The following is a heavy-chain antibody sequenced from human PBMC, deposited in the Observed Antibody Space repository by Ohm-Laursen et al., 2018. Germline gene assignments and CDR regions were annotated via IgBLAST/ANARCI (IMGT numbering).Heavy chain of an antibody. Sequence: SLRLSCAASVVTDRPNYMSWVRQAPGKGLECVAILYNGGFTYYADSVKGRFTISRDNSKNTLFLQMNSLRVADTAVYYCLVTVVTLGAPDYWGQGALVTVSS. D-gene: IGHD4-23*01. CDR3: LVTVVTLGAPDY. V-gene: IGHV3-53*01. CDR2: LYNGGFT. CDR1: VVTDRPNY. J-gene: IGHJ4*02.